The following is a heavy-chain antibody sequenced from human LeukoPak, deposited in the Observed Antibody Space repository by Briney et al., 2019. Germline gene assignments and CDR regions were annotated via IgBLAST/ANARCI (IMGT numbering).Heavy chain of an antibody. J-gene: IGHJ2*01. CDR2: ISSSSSYI. CDR1: GFTFSSYS. Sequence: PGVSLRLSCAASGFTFSSYSMNWVRQAPGKGLEWVSSISSSSSYIYYADSVKGRFTISRDNAKNSLYLQMNSLRAEDTAVYYCARVLPEGYFDLWGRGTLVTVSS. CDR3: ARVLPEGYFDL. V-gene: IGHV3-21*01.